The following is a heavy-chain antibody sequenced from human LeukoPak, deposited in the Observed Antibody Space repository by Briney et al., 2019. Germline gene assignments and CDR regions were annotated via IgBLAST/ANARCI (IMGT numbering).Heavy chain of an antibody. V-gene: IGHV1-18*01. CDR2: ISAYNGNT. Sequence: AASVKVSCKASGYTFTSYGISWVRQAPGQGLEWMGWISAYNGNTNYAQKLQGRVTMTTDTSTSTAYMELRSLRSDDTAVYYCARGSDIVATGGSADYWGQGTLVTVSS. CDR1: GYTFTSYG. CDR3: ARGSDIVATGGSADY. D-gene: IGHD5-12*01. J-gene: IGHJ4*02.